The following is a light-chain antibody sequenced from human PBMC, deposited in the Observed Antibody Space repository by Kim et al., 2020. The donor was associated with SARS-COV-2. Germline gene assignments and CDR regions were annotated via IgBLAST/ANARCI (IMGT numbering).Light chain of an antibody. J-gene: IGKJ4*01. CDR2: DAF. CDR1: QSVSSY. Sequence: SLSPGERATLSCRASQSVSSYLAWYQQKPGQAPRLLIYDAFNRATGIPARFSGSGSGTDFTLTISSLEPEDFAVYYCQQRSNWPLTFGGGTKLEIK. V-gene: IGKV3-11*01. CDR3: QQRSNWPLT.